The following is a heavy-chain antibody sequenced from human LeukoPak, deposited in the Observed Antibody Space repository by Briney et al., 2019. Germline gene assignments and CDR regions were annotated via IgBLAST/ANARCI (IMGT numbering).Heavy chain of an antibody. CDR2: INHSGST. CDR1: GGSFSGYY. Sequence: PSETLSLTCAVYGGSFSGYYWSWIRQPPGKGLEWIGEINHSGSTNYNPSLKSRVPISVDTSKNHFSLKLSSVTAADTAVYYCARATRNDYVWGSYRFPYNWFDPWGQGTLVTVSS. D-gene: IGHD3-16*02. CDR3: ARATRNDYVWGSYRFPYNWFDP. J-gene: IGHJ5*02. V-gene: IGHV4-34*01.